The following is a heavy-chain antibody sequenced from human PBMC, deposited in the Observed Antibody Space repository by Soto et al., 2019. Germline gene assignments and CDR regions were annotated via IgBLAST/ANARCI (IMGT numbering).Heavy chain of an antibody. V-gene: IGHV5-51*01. Sequence: GESLKISCKGSGYSFTTNWIGWVRQMPGKGLEWMGIIFPGDSDTRYSPSFQGQVTISADKSISTAYLQWSSLKASDTAMYYCARLPRNPTTVTTHFDYWGQGTLVTVSS. J-gene: IGHJ4*02. CDR2: IFPGDSDT. CDR1: GYSFTTNW. D-gene: IGHD4-17*01. CDR3: ARLPRNPTTVTTHFDY.